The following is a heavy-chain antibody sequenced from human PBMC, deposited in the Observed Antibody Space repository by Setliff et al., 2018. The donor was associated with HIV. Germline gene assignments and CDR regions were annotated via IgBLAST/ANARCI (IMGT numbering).Heavy chain of an antibody. V-gene: IGHV1-69*05. CDR2: IIPIFGTA. CDR3: ARDGLLLNAFEI. D-gene: IGHD2-15*01. CDR1: GGTFSSYA. J-gene: IGHJ3*02. Sequence: ASVKVSCKASGGTFSSYAISWVRQAPGQGLEWMGGIIPIFGTANYAQKFQGRVTITTDESTIKAYMELSSLRSEYTAVYYCARDGLLLNAFEIWGQGTMVTVS.